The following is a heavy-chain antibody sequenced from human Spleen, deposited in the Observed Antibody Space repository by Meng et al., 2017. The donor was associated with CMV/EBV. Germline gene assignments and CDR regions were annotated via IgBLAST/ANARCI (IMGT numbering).Heavy chain of an antibody. CDR1: GFTFSDYA. D-gene: IGHD2-21*01. CDR2: ISNSGGAT. V-gene: IGHV3-23*01. J-gene: IGHJ4*02. CDR3: ARGRLNLDY. Sequence: GGSLRLSCAASGFTFSDYAMAWVRQTPEKGLEWVSTISNSGGATHYTDSVKGRFTISRDNSKNTLYLQMNSLRAEDTAVYYCARGRLNLDYWGQGTLVTVSS.